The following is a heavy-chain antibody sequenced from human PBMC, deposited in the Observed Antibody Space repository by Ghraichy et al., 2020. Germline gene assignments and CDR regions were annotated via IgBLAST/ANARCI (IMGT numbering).Heavy chain of an antibody. CDR1: EFTFDGYP. Sequence: GGSLRLSCAVSEFTFDGYPMTWVRQAPGKGLEHVSAVSSNGESTYYADSVKGRFTISRDNSKNTLFLQMSSLRAEDTAVYYCVKDVSYGGSGWPFDYWGQGTLVTVSS. D-gene: IGHD4-23*01. CDR2: VSSNGEST. V-gene: IGHV3-64D*06. J-gene: IGHJ4*02. CDR3: VKDVSYGGSGWPFDY.